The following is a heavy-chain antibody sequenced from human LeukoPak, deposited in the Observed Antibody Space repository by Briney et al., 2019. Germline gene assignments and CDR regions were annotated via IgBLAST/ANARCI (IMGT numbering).Heavy chain of an antibody. Sequence: ASVKVSCKAPVYTFTGSLLHWGRHAPGQGLEWMEWINPNSGETNYAQKFQGRVTMTTDTSISTTYAELSRLRSDDTAVYYCARAVRSSWYSLDYWGQGTLVTVSS. D-gene: IGHD6-13*01. CDR3: ARAVRSSWYSLDY. CDR2: INPNSGET. V-gene: IGHV1-2*02. CDR1: VYTFTGSL. J-gene: IGHJ4*02.